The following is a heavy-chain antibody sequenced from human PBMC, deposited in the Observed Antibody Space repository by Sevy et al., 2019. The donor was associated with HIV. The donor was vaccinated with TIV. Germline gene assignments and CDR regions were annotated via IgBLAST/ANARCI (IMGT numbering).Heavy chain of an antibody. D-gene: IGHD3-9*01. CDR1: GFTFSTYG. Sequence: GGSLRLSCAASGFTFSTYGMHWVRQAPGKGLEWVAVILYDGSDKYDADSVKGRFTISRDNSKNTLYLQMNSLRAEDTAVYYCAKDGGVPYYESLTRYSHVDYWGQGTLVTVSS. J-gene: IGHJ4*02. V-gene: IGHV3-30*18. CDR2: ILYDGSDK. CDR3: AKDGGVPYYESLTRYSHVDY.